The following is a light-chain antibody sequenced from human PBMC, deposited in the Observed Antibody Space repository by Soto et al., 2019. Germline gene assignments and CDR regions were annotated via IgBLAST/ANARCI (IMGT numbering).Light chain of an antibody. V-gene: IGKV3-15*01. CDR3: QQYNNWPPPLT. CDR1: QSVSSN. J-gene: IGKJ4*01. Sequence: EIVMTQSPATLSVSPGERATLSCRASQSVSSNLAWYQQKPGQAPRLLIHGASTRATGTPARFSGSGSGTEFTLTISSLQSEDFAFYYCQQYNNWPPPLTFGGGTKVEIK. CDR2: GAS.